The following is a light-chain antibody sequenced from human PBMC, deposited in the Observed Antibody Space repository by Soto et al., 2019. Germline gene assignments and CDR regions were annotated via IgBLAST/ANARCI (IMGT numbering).Light chain of an antibody. V-gene: IGKV1-39*01. J-gene: IGKJ1*01. CDR1: QNINNY. Sequence: DVAITQPPSSLSASVGDRVTFTCRASQNINNYLNWYQQKPGTAPRLLIHGASTLQSGVPSRFSVGGSGADFTLTITSLQPLDFATYSCQQTYMFPSTFGQGTKVEV. CDR3: QQTYMFPST. CDR2: GAS.